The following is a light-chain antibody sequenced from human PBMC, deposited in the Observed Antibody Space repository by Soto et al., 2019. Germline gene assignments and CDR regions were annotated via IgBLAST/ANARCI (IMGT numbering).Light chain of an antibody. CDR2: DAS. CDR3: QQRSNWPPA. V-gene: IGKV3-11*01. CDR1: QSVSGSD. J-gene: IGKJ5*01. Sequence: EVVLTQSPGTLSLSPGERATLSCRASQSVSGSDLAWYQQKPGQAPRLLIYDASNRATGIPARFSGSGSGTDFTLTISSLGPEDFAVYYCQQRSNWPPAFGQGTRLEIK.